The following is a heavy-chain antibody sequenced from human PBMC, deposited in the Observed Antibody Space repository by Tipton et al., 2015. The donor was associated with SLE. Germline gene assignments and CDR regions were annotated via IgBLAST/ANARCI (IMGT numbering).Heavy chain of an antibody. D-gene: IGHD4-17*01. V-gene: IGHV4-39*07. CDR1: GGSMSSSGYY. CDR2: IYYSGST. Sequence: TLSLTCTVSGGSMSSSGYYWGWIRQPPRMGLEWIGTIYYSGSTYYNPSLKSRVTISVDMSKNQFFLNLTSVTAADMAVYYCARGSVRADDYWGQGTLVTVSS. CDR3: ARGSVRADDY. J-gene: IGHJ4*02.